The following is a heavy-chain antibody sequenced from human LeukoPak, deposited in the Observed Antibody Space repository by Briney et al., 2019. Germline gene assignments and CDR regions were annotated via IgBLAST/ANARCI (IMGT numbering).Heavy chain of an antibody. CDR3: ASLYGSGKRWVDP. J-gene: IGHJ5*02. V-gene: IGHV3-72*01. CDR2: TKNKANSYTT. CDR1: GFTFSDHY. D-gene: IGHD3-10*01. Sequence: GGSLRLSCAASGFTFSDHYMDWVRQAPGKGLEWVGRTKNKANSYTTEYAASVKGRFTISRDDSKNSLYLQMDSLKTEDTAVYYCASLYGSGKRWVDPWGQGTLVTVSS.